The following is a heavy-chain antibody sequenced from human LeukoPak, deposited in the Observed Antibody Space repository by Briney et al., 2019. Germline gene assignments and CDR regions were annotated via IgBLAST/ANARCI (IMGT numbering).Heavy chain of an antibody. Sequence: SETLSLTCTVSGGSISSYYWSWIRQPPGKGLEWIGYIYYSGSTNYNPSLKSRVTISVDTSKNQFSLKLSSVTAADTAVYYCARESRYYDSSGYYRQSRIYFDYWGQGTLVTVSS. CDR1: GGSISSYY. CDR2: IYYSGST. CDR3: ARESRYYDSSGYYRQSRIYFDY. J-gene: IGHJ4*02. V-gene: IGHV4-59*12. D-gene: IGHD3-22*01.